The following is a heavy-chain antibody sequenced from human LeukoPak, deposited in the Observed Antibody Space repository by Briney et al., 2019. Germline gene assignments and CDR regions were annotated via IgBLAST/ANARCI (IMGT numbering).Heavy chain of an antibody. CDR2: ISHGGAAHDSVTT. V-gene: IGHV4-38-2*02. CDR1: GDSVSRGYY. D-gene: IGHD1-1*01. CDR3: ANRLLRSGTGAFDI. Sequence: PSETLSLTCTVSGDSVSRGYYCGWIRQPPGKGLEWIGSISHGGAAHDSVTTFYNPSLKSRVTMSVDTSKNQFSLRLTSVTAADTALYFCANRLLRSGTGAFDIWGQGTVVIVSS. J-gene: IGHJ3*02.